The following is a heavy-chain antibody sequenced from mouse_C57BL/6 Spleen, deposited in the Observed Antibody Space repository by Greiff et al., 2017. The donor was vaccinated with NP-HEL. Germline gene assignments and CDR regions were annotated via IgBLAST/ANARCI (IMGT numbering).Heavy chain of an antibody. CDR1: GFTFSDYY. J-gene: IGHJ1*03. CDR2: INYDGSST. Sequence: DVKLVESEGGLVQPGSSMKLSCTASGFTFSDYYMAWVRQVPEKGLEWVANINYDGSSTYYLDSLKSRFIISRDNAKNILYLQMSSLKSEDTATYYCARGGYWYFDVWGTGTTVTVSS. D-gene: IGHD1-1*02. V-gene: IGHV5-16*01. CDR3: ARGGYWYFDV.